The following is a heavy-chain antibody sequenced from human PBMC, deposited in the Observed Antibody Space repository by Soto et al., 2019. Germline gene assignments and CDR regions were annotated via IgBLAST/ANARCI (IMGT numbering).Heavy chain of an antibody. V-gene: IGHV3-30*03. J-gene: IGHJ1*01. CDR2: ISYDGSNK. CDR3: ARDRCSGGSCQLGDEYFQH. D-gene: IGHD2-15*01. CDR1: GFTFSSYS. Sequence: GGSLRLSCAASGFTFSSYSMNWVRQAPGKGLEWVAVISYDGSNKYYADSVKGRFTISRDNSKNTLYLQMNSLRAEDTAVYYCARDRCSGGSCQLGDEYFQHWGQGTLVTVSS.